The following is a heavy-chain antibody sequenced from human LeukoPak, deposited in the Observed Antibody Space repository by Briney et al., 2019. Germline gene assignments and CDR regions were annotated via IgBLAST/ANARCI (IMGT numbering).Heavy chain of an antibody. V-gene: IGHV4-39*07. Sequence: PSETLSLTRTVSGGSNSSSSYYWGWIRQPPGKGLEWIGSIYYSGSTYYNPSLKSRVTISVDTSKNQFSLKLSSVTAADTAVYYCARDEGCSSTSCGNWFDPWGQGTLVTVSS. CDR1: GGSNSSSSYY. CDR2: IYYSGST. CDR3: ARDEGCSSTSCGNWFDP. D-gene: IGHD2-2*01. J-gene: IGHJ5*02.